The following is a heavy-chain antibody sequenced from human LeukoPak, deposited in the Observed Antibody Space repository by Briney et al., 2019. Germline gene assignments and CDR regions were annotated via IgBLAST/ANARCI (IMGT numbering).Heavy chain of an antibody. Sequence: TSETLSLTCAVSGGSISSSNWRSWVRQPPGKGLEWIGEIYHSGSTNYNPSLKSRVTISVDKSKNQFSLKLSSVTAADTAVYYCARARLRGSKAWFDPWGQGTLVTVSS. D-gene: IGHD2-2*01. CDR2: IYHSGST. CDR3: ARARLRGSKAWFDP. J-gene: IGHJ5*02. CDR1: GGSISSSNW. V-gene: IGHV4-4*02.